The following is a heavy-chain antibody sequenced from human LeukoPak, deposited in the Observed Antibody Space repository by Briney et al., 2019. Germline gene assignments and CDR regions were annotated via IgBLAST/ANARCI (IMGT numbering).Heavy chain of an antibody. V-gene: IGHV3-23*01. D-gene: IGHD2-21*02. CDR2: ISASGGST. CDR3: AKGKMTAFLNWSDP. CDR1: GFTFSSYA. Sequence: GGSLRLSCAASGFTFSSYAMTWVRQAPGKGLEWVSAISASGGSTYYADSVKGRFTISRDNSKNTLYLQMNSLRAEDTAIYYCAKGKMTAFLNWSDPWGQGTLVTVSS. J-gene: IGHJ5*02.